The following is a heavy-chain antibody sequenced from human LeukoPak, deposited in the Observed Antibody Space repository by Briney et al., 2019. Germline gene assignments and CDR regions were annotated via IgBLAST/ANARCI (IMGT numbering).Heavy chain of an antibody. CDR3: AREFGHDRWYFDY. Sequence: GGSLRLSCAASGFTFSSYSIHWVRQAPGKGLEWVTVISADGRTQYYSDSVKGRFTISRDNSLNTLHLQMNSLRTGDTAVYYCAREFGHDRWYFDYWGQGALVTVSS. D-gene: IGHD5-12*01. V-gene: IGHV3-30*03. CDR1: GFTFSSYS. CDR2: ISADGRTQ. J-gene: IGHJ4*02.